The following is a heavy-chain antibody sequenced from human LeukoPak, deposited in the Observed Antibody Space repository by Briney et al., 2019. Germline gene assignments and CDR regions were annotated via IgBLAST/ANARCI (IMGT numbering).Heavy chain of an antibody. Sequence: GGSLRLSCAASGFTFSSYTMKWVRQAPGKGLEWVSSISSSSSYIYYADSVKGRFTISRDNAKNSLFLQMNSLRTEDTAVYFCARATWDPNYYYYMDVWGKGTTVTISS. J-gene: IGHJ6*03. CDR3: ARATWDPNYYYYMDV. V-gene: IGHV3-21*01. CDR1: GFTFSSYT. D-gene: IGHD1-26*01. CDR2: ISSSSSYI.